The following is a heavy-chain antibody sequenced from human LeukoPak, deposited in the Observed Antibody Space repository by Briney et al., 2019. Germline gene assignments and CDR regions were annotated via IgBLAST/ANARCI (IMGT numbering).Heavy chain of an antibody. Sequence: ETLSLTCTVSGASIRSSFWNWIRQPPGRGLEWIGYLSMRGTTNYNPSLKSRVTISADTSENQFSLKVGSVTAADTAVYYCTRNRGYYVNDYWGQGILVTVSS. D-gene: IGHD1-26*01. CDR3: TRNRGYYVNDY. CDR1: GASIRSSF. CDR2: LSMRGTT. J-gene: IGHJ4*02. V-gene: IGHV4-59*01.